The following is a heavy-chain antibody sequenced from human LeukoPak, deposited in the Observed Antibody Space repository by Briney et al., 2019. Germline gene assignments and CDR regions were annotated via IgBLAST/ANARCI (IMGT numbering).Heavy chain of an antibody. CDR3: AGSYDTSGHFDY. D-gene: IGHD3-22*01. J-gene: IGHJ4*02. V-gene: IGHV3-30*02. CDR1: GFTFSSYG. CDR2: IWYDGSNK. Sequence: PGGSLRLSCAASGFTFSSYGMHWVRQAPGKGLEWVAFIWYDGSNKYYADSVKGRLTISRDNSKNTLYLQMNSLRAEDTAVYYCAGSYDTSGHFDYWGQGTLVTVSS.